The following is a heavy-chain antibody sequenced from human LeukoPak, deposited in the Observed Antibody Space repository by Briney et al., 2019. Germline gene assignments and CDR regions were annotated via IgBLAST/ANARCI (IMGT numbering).Heavy chain of an antibody. CDR2: IYYSGST. Sequence: SETLSLTCTVSGGSISSSSYYWGWIRQPPGKGLEWIGSIYYSGSTYYNPSLKSRVTISVDTSKNQFSLKLSSVTAADTAVYYCARLGDYGGPDAFDIWGQGTMVTVSS. CDR1: GGSISSSSYY. V-gene: IGHV4-39*01. CDR3: ARLGDYGGPDAFDI. J-gene: IGHJ3*02. D-gene: IGHD4-23*01.